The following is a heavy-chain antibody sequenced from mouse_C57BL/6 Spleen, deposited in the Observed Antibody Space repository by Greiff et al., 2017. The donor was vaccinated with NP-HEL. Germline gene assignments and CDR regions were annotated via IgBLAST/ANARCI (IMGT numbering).Heavy chain of an antibody. D-gene: IGHD2-4*01. CDR2: IYPGSGST. Sequence: VQLQQPGAELVKPGASVKMSCKASGYTFTSYWITWVKQRPGQGLEWIGDIYPGSGSTNYNEKFKSKATLTVDTSSSTAYMQLSSLTSEDSSVYNCAREDDYGAWFAYWGQGTLVTVSA. V-gene: IGHV1-55*01. CDR1: GYTFTSYW. CDR3: AREDDYGAWFAY. J-gene: IGHJ3*01.